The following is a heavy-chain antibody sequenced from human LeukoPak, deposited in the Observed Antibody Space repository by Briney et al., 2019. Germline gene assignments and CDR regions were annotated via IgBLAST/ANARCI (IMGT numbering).Heavy chain of an antibody. CDR2: ISYDGSNK. CDR3: AKGASVYYYDSSGYYYQ. V-gene: IGHV3-30*18. CDR1: GFTFSSYG. J-gene: IGHJ4*02. Sequence: PGRSLRLSCAASGFTFSSYGMHWVRQAPGKGLEWVAVISYDGSNKYYADSVKGRFTISRDNSKNTLYLQMNSLRAEDTAVYYCAKGASVYYYDSSGYYYQWGQGTLVTVSS. D-gene: IGHD3-22*01.